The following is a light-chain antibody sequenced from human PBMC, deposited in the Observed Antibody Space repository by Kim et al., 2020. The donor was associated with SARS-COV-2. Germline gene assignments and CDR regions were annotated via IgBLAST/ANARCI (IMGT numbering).Light chain of an antibody. CDR3: QQYENSPWT. CDR2: GAS. J-gene: IGKJ1*01. CDR1: QSVSSMY. V-gene: IGKV3-20*01. Sequence: IVLTQSPGTLSFSPGESATLSCRASQSVSSMYLAWYQQKPGQAPRLLSYGASSRATGIPDRFSGSGSGTDFTLTISRLEPEDCAVYYCQQYENSPWTFGQGTKVDIK.